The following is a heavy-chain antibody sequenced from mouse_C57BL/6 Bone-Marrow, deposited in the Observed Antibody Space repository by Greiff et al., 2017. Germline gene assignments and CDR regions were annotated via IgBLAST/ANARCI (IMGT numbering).Heavy chain of an antibody. Sequence: EVQRVESGGGLVKPGGSLKLSCAASGFTFSSYAMSWVRQTPEKRLAWVATISDGGSYTYYPDNVKGRFTITRDNAKNNLYLQMSQLKSKDTAMDDCARELRTYVGYWGQGTTLTVSS. V-gene: IGHV5-4*01. CDR2: ISDGGSYT. CDR1: GFTFSSYA. J-gene: IGHJ2*01. D-gene: IGHD1-1*01. CDR3: ARELRTYVGY.